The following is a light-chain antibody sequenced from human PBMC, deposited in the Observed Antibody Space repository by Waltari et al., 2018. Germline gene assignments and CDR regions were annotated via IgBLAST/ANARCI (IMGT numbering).Light chain of an antibody. Sequence: DIQLTQSPSFLSASVGDRVTITCRASQGISSNLAWHQHKPGQAPKLLIYGASTLQSGVPSRFGGGGSGTEFTLTISSLQPEDFATYYCQQLNSYLFGGGTKVEIK. CDR3: QQLNSYL. CDR1: QGISSN. V-gene: IGKV1-9*01. J-gene: IGKJ4*01. CDR2: GAS.